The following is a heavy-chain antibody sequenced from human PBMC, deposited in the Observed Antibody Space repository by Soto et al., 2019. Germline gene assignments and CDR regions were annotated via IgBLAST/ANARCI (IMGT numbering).Heavy chain of an antibody. J-gene: IGHJ2*01. CDR1: GFTFSGSA. Sequence: EVQLVESGGGLVQPGGSLKLSCAASGFTFSGSAMHWVRQASGKGLEWVGRIRSKANNYATVYAASVKGRFTISRDDSKKTAHLQMNSLKTEDTVVYYCARHALQYCGGDCYLLPYFDLWGRGTLVTVSS. V-gene: IGHV3-73*02. CDR2: IRSKANNYAT. CDR3: ARHALQYCGGDCYLLPYFDL. D-gene: IGHD2-21*02.